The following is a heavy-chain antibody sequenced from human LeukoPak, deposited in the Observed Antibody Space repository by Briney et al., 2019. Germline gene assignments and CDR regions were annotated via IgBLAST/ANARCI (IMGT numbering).Heavy chain of an antibody. D-gene: IGHD2-15*01. CDR1: GGSISSGTYF. CDR2: IYYSGDS. Sequence: PSETLSLTCSVSGGSISSGTYFWTWIRQYPGKGLEWIGYIYYSGDSYYNPSLKSRVSISVDTSKNRFSLNLSSVTAADTAVYYCARESRILRSDFKHYGLDVWGQGTAVTVSS. V-gene: IGHV4-31*03. CDR3: ARESRILRSDFKHYGLDV. J-gene: IGHJ6*02.